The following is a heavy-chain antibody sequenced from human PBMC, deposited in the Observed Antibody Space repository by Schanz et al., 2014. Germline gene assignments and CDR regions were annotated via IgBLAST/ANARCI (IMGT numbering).Heavy chain of an antibody. J-gene: IGHJ5*02. Sequence: QVQLVESGGGVVQPGRSLRLSCAASRFTFSSYTMHWVRQAPGKGLEWVTFIRFDGSDKYYADSVKGRFSVSRDNSKNTLYLQMNRLRADDTAVYYCAKDQLANYRGSGYNWFDPWGQGTLVTVSS. V-gene: IGHV3-30*02. D-gene: IGHD3-10*01. CDR1: RFTFSSYT. CDR2: IRFDGSDK. CDR3: AKDQLANYRGSGYNWFDP.